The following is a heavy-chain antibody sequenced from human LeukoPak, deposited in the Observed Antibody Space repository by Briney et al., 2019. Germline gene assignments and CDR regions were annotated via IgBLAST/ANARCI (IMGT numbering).Heavy chain of an antibody. CDR1: GGSISSSSYY. D-gene: IGHD3-22*01. CDR2: IYHSGST. Sequence: SETLSLTCTVSGGSISSSSYYWGWIRQPPGKGLEWIGEIYHSGSTNYNPSLKSRVTISVDTSKNQFSLKLSSVTAADTAVYYCAREGPYYYDSSGYPYWGQGTLVTVSS. J-gene: IGHJ4*02. CDR3: AREGPYYYDSSGYPY. V-gene: IGHV4-39*07.